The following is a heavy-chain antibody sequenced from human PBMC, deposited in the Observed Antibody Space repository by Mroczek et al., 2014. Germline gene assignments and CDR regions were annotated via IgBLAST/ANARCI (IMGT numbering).Heavy chain of an antibody. CDR2: INHSGST. J-gene: IGHJ6*03. Sequence: QVQLQQWGAGLLKPSETLSLTCAVYGGSFSGYYWSWIRQPPGKGLEWIGEINHSGSTNYNPSLKSRVTISVDTSKNQFSLKLSSVTAADTAVYYCARGHSGDDPGIAVAGRPIDYYDSSGYLMGSSHYYMDVWGKGTHGHPSP. CDR1: GGSFSGYY. V-gene: IGHV4-34*01. CDR3: ARGHSGDDPGIAVAGRPIDYYDSSGYLMGSSHYYMDV. D-gene: IGHD3-22*01.